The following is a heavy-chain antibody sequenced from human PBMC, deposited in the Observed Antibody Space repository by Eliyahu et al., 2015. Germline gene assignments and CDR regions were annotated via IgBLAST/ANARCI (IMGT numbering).Heavy chain of an antibody. Sequence: QVQLQQWGAGLLKPSXTLSLTXAVYGGSFXXYYWSWXRQSPGKGLEWIGEINHSGSTNYNPSLKSRVTISVDTSKKQFSLNLSSVTAADTAVYYCARGFYYGSGSYLFQHWGQGTLVTVPS. V-gene: IGHV4-34*01. CDR1: GGSFXXYY. D-gene: IGHD3-10*01. CDR2: INHSGST. J-gene: IGHJ1*01. CDR3: ARGFYYGSGSYLFQH.